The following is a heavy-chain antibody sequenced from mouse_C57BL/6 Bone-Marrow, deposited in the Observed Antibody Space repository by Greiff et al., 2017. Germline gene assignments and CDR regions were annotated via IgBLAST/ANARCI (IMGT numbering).Heavy chain of an antibody. V-gene: IGHV1-58*01. D-gene: IGHD2-5*01. J-gene: IGHJ3*01. CDR3: ARSGSNYGGFLAY. Sequence: EVKLVESGAELVRPGSSVKMSCKTSGSTFTSYGINWVKQRPGQGLEWIGYIYIGNGYTAYNEKFKGKATLTSDTSSSTAYMQLSSLTSEDAAIYVCARSGSNYGGFLAYWGQGTLVTVSA. CDR2: IYIGNGYT. CDR1: GSTFTSYG.